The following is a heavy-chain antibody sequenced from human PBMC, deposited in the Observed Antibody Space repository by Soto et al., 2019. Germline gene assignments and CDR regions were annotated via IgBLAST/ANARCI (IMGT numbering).Heavy chain of an antibody. Sequence: SETLSLTCTVSGGSISSYYWSWIRQHPGKGLEWIGYIYYSGSTYYNPSLKSRVTISVDTSKNQFSLKLSSVTAADTAVYYCARGAVFFGVVLYYMDVWGKGTTVNVSS. CDR1: GGSISSYY. CDR2: IYYSGST. D-gene: IGHD3-3*01. V-gene: IGHV4-59*06. J-gene: IGHJ6*03. CDR3: ARGAVFFGVVLYYMDV.